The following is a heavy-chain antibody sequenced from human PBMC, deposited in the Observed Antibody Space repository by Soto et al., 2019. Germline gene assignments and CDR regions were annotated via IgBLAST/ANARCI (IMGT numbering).Heavy chain of an antibody. CDR1: GGSISSSSYY. D-gene: IGHD3-3*02. CDR2: IYYSGST. J-gene: IGHJ5*02. Sequence: QLQLQKSGPGLVRPSETLSLTCTVSGGSISSSSYYWGWIRQPPGKGLEWIGSIYYSGSTYYNPSLKSRVTISVDTSKNQFSLKQSSVTAADTAGYYCASPRIAFYNWFDPWGQGTLVTVSS. V-gene: IGHV4-39*01. CDR3: ASPRIAFYNWFDP.